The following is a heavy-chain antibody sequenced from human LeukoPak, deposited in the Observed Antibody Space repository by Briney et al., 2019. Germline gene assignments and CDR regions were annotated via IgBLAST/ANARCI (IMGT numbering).Heavy chain of an antibody. CDR1: GFTVSSYD. Sequence: GGSLRLYCAASGFTVSSYDMSWVRQAPGKGLEWVSAISDTDDRTYYADSVKGRFTISRDNSKNTLYLQMNSLRGEDAAVYYCAKVTWSTAGTTPYVCWGQGTLVTVSS. CDR3: AKVTWSTAGTTPYVC. CDR2: ISDTDDRT. V-gene: IGHV3-23*01. D-gene: IGHD1-1*01. J-gene: IGHJ4*02.